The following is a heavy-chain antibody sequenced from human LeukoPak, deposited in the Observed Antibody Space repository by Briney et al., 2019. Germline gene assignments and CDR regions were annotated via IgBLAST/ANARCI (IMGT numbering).Heavy chain of an antibody. V-gene: IGHV3-30*07. D-gene: IGHD6-19*01. CDR2: ISYDGSVQ. CDR3: ARDGRPSGWSYNWFDP. CDR1: GFTFGTYI. Sequence: PGGSLRLSCAASGFTFGTYIMHWLRQAPGKGPEWVAVISYDGSVQYYSGSMMGRFTISGDNSKNTLYLKTNSLRAEDTAVYYCARDGRPSGWSYNWFDPWGQGTLVTVSS. J-gene: IGHJ5*02.